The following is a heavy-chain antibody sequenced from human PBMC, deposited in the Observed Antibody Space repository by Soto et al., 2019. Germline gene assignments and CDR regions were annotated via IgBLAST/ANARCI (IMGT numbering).Heavy chain of an antibody. CDR1: GYTFTIYG. V-gene: IGHV1-18*01. Sequence: ASVKVSCKASGYTFTIYGISWARQAPGQGLEWMGWISAYNGNTNYAQKLQGRVTMTTDTSTSTAYMELRSLRSDDTAVYYCARSPNTYGDYPFDYWGQGTLVTVSS. CDR2: ISAYNGNT. J-gene: IGHJ4*02. D-gene: IGHD4-17*01. CDR3: ARSPNTYGDYPFDY.